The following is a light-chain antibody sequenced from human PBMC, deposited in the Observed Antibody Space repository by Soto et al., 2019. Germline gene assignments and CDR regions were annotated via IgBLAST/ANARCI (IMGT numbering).Light chain of an antibody. CDR3: LQYTSYSLYT. Sequence: DIQMTQSPSTLSASVGDTVTITCRASQSVRHCLAWSQQKPGRAPKLLIYEASSLESGVPSRFSGSGSETEFTPTISSLQTDDSATYYCLQYTSYSLYTFGQGTKLEIK. CDR1: QSVRHC. V-gene: IGKV1-5*03. CDR2: EAS. J-gene: IGKJ2*01.